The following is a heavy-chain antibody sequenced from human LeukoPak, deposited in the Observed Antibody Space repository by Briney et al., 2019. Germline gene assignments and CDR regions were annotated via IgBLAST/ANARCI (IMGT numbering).Heavy chain of an antibody. D-gene: IGHD3-10*01. CDR1: GYTFTSYW. J-gene: IGHJ3*02. CDR2: IYPADSDT. Sequence: GESLKISCEGSGYTFTSYWIGWVRQMPGKRLECMAIIYPADSDTRYSPSFQGQVTISADKSTSTAYLQWSSLKASDTAMYYCARSMIRGSSGAFDIWGQGTMVTVSS. V-gene: IGHV5-51*01. CDR3: ARSMIRGSSGAFDI.